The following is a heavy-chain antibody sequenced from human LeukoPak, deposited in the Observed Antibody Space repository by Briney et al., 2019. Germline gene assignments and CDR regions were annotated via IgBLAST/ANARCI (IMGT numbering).Heavy chain of an antibody. CDR3: ARDGYKTGLDY. CDR2: INSDGSST. D-gene: IGHD5-24*01. V-gene: IGHV3-74*01. J-gene: IGHJ4*02. Sequence: GGSLRLSCAASGFTFDDYGMSWVRQAPGKGLVWVSRINSDGSSTSYADSVKGRFTISRDNAKNTLYLQMNSLRAEDTAVYYCARDGYKTGLDYWGQGTLVTVSS. CDR1: GFTFDDYG.